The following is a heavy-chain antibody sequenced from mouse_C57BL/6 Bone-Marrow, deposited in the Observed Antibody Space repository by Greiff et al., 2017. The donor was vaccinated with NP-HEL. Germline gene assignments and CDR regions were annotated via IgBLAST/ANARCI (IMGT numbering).Heavy chain of an antibody. J-gene: IGHJ4*01. D-gene: IGHD1-1*01. Sequence: EVKLMESGGGLVQPGGSLKLSCAASGFTFSDYYMYWVRQTPEKRLEWVAYISNGGGSTYYSDTVKGRFTISRDNAKTTLYLQMSRLKSEDTAMYYCARGGTTVVAGAMDYWGQGTSVTVSS. V-gene: IGHV5-12*01. CDR3: ARGGTTVVAGAMDY. CDR2: ISNGGGST. CDR1: GFTFSDYY.